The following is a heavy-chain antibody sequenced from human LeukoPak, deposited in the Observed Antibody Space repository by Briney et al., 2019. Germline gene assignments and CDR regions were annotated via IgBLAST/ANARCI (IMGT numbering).Heavy chain of an antibody. V-gene: IGHV1-18*01. Sequence: ASVKVSCKASGGTFSSYAISWVRQAPGQGLEWMGWISAYNGNTNYAQKLQGRVTMTTDTSTSTAYMELRSLRSDDTAVYYCARDKMVRGGPTDAFDIWGQGTMVTVSS. CDR3: ARDKMVRGGPTDAFDI. J-gene: IGHJ3*02. CDR2: ISAYNGNT. D-gene: IGHD3-10*01. CDR1: GGTFSSYA.